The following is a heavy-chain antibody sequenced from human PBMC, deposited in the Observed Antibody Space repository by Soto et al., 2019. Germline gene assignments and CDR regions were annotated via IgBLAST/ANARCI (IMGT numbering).Heavy chain of an antibody. V-gene: IGHV1-45*02. D-gene: IGHD2-15*01. CDR3: ARSNCWGYGGKHDAFDI. Sequence: SVKVSCKASGYTFTYRYLHWVRQAPGQALEWMGWITPFNGNTNYAQKFQDRVTITRDRSMSTAYMELSSLRSEDTAMYYCARSNCWGYGGKHDAFDIWGQGTMVTVSS. CDR2: ITPFNGNT. CDR1: GYTFTYRY. J-gene: IGHJ3*02.